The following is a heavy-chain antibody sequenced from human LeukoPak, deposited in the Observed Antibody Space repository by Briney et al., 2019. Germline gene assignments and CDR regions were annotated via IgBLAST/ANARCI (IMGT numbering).Heavy chain of an antibody. CDR3: ARVGRYSYAHNS. CDR2: IKQDGVKK. D-gene: IGHD5-18*01. V-gene: IGHV3-7*01. J-gene: IGHJ4*02. Sequence: GGSLRLSCAASGFAFRDYSDYWMSWVRQAPGKGLEWVANIKQDGVKKYYVDSVKGRFTISRDNAKNSLFLQMNSLRAEDTAVYYCARVGRYSYAHNSWGQGTLVTVSS. CDR1: GFAFRDYSDYW.